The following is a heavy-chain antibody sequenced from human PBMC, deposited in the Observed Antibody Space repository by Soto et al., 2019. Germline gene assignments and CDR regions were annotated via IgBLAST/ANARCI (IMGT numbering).Heavy chain of an antibody. CDR2: ISSSGGTI. CDR1: GFTFSNYE. CDR3: ARDYYDSSGYYSGTDAFDI. J-gene: IGHJ3*02. Sequence: GGSLRLSCAASGFTFSNYEMNWVRQAPGKGLEWISYISSSGGTIYYTDSVKGRFTISRDNAKKSLYLQMNSLRADDTAVYYCARDYYDSSGYYSGTDAFDIWGQGAMVTVSS. D-gene: IGHD3-22*01. V-gene: IGHV3-48*03.